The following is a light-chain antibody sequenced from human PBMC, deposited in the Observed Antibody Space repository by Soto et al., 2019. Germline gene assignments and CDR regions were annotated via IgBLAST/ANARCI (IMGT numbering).Light chain of an antibody. V-gene: IGKV1-39*01. CDR1: QSISSY. Sequence: DIQITQSPTSLSGEVGDIVTITCRASQSISSYLNWYQQKPGKAPKLLIYAASSLQSGVPSRFSGSGSGTDFTLTISSLQPEDFATYYCQQSYSTRWTFGQGTKVDIK. CDR3: QQSYSTRWT. CDR2: AAS. J-gene: IGKJ1*01.